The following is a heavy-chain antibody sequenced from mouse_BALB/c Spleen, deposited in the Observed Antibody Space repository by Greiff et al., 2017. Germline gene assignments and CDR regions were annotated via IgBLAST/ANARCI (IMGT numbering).Heavy chain of an antibody. CDR3: ARGYGSSYNAMDY. V-gene: IGHV14-3*02. D-gene: IGHD1-1*01. Sequence: QLQQSGAELVKPGASVKLSCTASGFNIKDTYMHWVKQRPEQGLEWIGRIDPANGNTKYDPKFQGKATITADTSSNTAYLQLSSLTSEDTAVYYCARGYGSSYNAMDYWGQGTSVTVSS. CDR1: GFNIKDTY. J-gene: IGHJ4*01. CDR2: IDPANGNT.